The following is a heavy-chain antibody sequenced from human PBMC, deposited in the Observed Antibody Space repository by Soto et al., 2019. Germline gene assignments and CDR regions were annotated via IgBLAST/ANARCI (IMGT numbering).Heavy chain of an antibody. D-gene: IGHD2-21*02. V-gene: IGHV3-7*01. Sequence: PGGSLRLSCAVSGFTFGSYWMNWVRLILGKGLEWVAYIKPNGSATYYVDSVKGRFTISRDNAKNSLYLQMNSLRVEDTSVYYCARAGYCGPGCYYYFDYWGQGTLVTVSS. CDR1: GFTFGSYW. CDR3: ARAGYCGPGCYYYFDY. CDR2: IKPNGSAT. J-gene: IGHJ4*02.